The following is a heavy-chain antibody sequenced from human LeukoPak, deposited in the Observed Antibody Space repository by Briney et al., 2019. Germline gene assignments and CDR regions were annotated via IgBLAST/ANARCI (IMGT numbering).Heavy chain of an antibody. J-gene: IGHJ6*02. CDR2: INPNSGGT. V-gene: IGHV1-2*02. Sequence: SVKVSCKATGYTFTDYYMHWVRQAPGQGLELMGWINPNSGGTNYAQKFQGRVTMTRDTSFSTAYMEVSRLRSDDTAVYYCARWVNGMVRGVTHYYYYYGMDVWGQGTTVTVSS. CDR1: GYTFTDYY. CDR3: ARWVNGMVRGVTHYYYYYGMDV. D-gene: IGHD3-10*01.